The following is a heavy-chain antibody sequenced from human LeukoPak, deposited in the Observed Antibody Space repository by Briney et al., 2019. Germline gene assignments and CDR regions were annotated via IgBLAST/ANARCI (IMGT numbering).Heavy chain of an antibody. V-gene: IGHV3-23*01. D-gene: IGHD3-10*01. J-gene: IGHJ5*02. CDR1: GFTFSNYA. CDR3: ARKYGSGTYAGFWFDP. Sequence: SGGSLRLSCAASGFTFSNYAMSWVRQAPGKGLQWVSTMSGSGVNTYYADSVKGRFTVSRDNSKSTVYFQMNGLRVEDTAVYYCARKYGSGTYAGFWFDPWGKGTLVTVSS. CDR2: MSGSGVNT.